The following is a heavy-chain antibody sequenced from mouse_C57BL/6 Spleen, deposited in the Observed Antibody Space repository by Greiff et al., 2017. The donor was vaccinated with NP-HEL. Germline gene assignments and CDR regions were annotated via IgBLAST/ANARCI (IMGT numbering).Heavy chain of an antibody. CDR1: GFTFSNYW. D-gene: IGHD1-1*01. Sequence: EVKVEESGGGLVQPGGSMKLSCVASGFTFSNYWMNWVRQSPEKGLEWVAQIRLKSDNYATHYAESVKGRFTISRDDSKSSVYLQMNNLRAEDTGIYYCTVDLSSPYWYFDVWGTGTTVTVSS. J-gene: IGHJ1*03. CDR2: IRLKSDNYAT. CDR3: TVDLSSPYWYFDV. V-gene: IGHV6-3*01.